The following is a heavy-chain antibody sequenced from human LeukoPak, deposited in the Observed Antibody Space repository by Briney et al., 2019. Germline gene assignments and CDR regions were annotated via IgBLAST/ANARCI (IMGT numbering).Heavy chain of an antibody. Sequence: ASVKVSCKASGYTFTIYDINWVRQATGQGLEWMGWMNPNSGNTGYAQKFQGRVTITRNTSISTAYMELSSLRSEDTAVYYCARGTNDYGCMYYFDYWGQGTLVTVSS. CDR3: ARGTNDYGCMYYFDY. CDR1: GYTFTIYD. J-gene: IGHJ4*02. V-gene: IGHV1-8*03. D-gene: IGHD4-23*01. CDR2: MNPNSGNT.